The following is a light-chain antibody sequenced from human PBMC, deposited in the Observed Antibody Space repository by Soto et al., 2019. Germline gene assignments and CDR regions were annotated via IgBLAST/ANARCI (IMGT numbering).Light chain of an antibody. J-gene: IGKJ4*01. V-gene: IGKV3-15*01. CDR3: QQYNNWPLT. CDR2: GVS. CDR1: QSVSSN. Sequence: IVMTQSPATLSVSPGERATLSCRASQSVSSNLAWYQQKPGQAPRLLIYGVSTRATGIPARLSGSGSGTEFTLTISSLQSEDFAVYYCQQYNNWPLTFGGGTKVDIK.